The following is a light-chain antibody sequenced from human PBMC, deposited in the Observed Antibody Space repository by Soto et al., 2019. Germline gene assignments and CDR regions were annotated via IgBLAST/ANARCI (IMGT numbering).Light chain of an antibody. CDR1: QSISRQ. J-gene: IGKJ1*01. CDR3: LHYHGYWT. V-gene: IGKV1-5*03. CDR2: QAS. Sequence: DIQMTQSPSTLSASVGDRASITCRASQSISRQLAWYHQKPGKAPNILINQASNLETGVPSRFTGSGSGTKFTLTVSRLQPDVLATYDGLHYHGYWTFGQGTKVEVK.